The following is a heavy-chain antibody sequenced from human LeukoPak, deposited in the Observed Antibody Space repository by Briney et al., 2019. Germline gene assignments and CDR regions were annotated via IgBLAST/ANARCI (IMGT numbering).Heavy chain of an antibody. J-gene: IGHJ5*02. V-gene: IGHV3-30*02. D-gene: IGHD2-21*01. Sequence: GGSLRLSCAASGFTFSSYGMHWVRQAPGKGLEWVAFIRYDGSNKYYADSVKGRFTISRDNSKNTLYLQMNSLRAEGTAVYYCAKDFEDVVVIASSGDWFDPWGQGTLVTVSS. CDR3: AKDFEDVVVIASSGDWFDP. CDR1: GFTFSSYG. CDR2: IRYDGSNK.